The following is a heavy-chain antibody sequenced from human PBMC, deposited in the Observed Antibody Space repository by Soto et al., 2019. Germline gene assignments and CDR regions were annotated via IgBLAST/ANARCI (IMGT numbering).Heavy chain of an antibody. CDR2: IWYDGSNK. J-gene: IGHJ4*02. CDR1: GFTFSSYG. Sequence: GGSLRLSCAASGFTFSSYGMHWVRQAPGKGLEWVAVIWYDGSNKYYADSVKGRFTISRDNSKNTLYLQMNSLRAEDTAVYYCARDHRRAGGVVDYWGQGTLVTVSS. D-gene: IGHD3-3*01. CDR3: ARDHRRAGGVVDY. V-gene: IGHV3-33*01.